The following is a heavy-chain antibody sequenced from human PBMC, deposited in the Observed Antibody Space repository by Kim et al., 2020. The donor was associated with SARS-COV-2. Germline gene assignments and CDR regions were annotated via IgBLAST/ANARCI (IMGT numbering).Heavy chain of an antibody. CDR3: ARDRVKLRDAFDI. V-gene: IGHV1-69*01. J-gene: IGHJ3*02. D-gene: IGHD1-26*01. Sequence: YAQKFQGRVTITADESTSTAYMELSSLRSEDTAVYYCARDRVKLRDAFDIWGQGTMVTVSS.